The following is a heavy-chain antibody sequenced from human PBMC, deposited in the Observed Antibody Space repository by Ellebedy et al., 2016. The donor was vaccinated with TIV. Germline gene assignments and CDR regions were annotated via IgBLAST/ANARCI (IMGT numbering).Heavy chain of an antibody. CDR1: GFTFSIYG. CDR3: ASELVGTTDFDY. CDR2: IWHDGSHS. J-gene: IGHJ4*02. Sequence: PGGSLRLSCAASGFTFSIYGMHWVRQAPGKGLEWVGIIWHDGSHSYYADSVTGRFTISRDNSKNTVDLQMNSLRADDTAVYYCASELVGTTDFDYWGQGTLVTVSS. D-gene: IGHD1-26*01. V-gene: IGHV3-33*01.